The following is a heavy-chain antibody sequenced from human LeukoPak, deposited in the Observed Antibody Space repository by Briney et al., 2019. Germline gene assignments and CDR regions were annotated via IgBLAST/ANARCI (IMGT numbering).Heavy chain of an antibody. Sequence: ASVTVSFKASGYTFTGYYMHWVRQAPGQGLAGMGWINPNSGGTNYAQKFQGRVTVTRDTSISTAYMELSRLRSDDTAVYYCARVRGYCSGGSCYPGTHFDYWGQGTLVTVSS. CDR2: INPNSGGT. CDR1: GYTFTGYY. D-gene: IGHD2-15*01. J-gene: IGHJ4*02. V-gene: IGHV1-2*02. CDR3: ARVRGYCSGGSCYPGTHFDY.